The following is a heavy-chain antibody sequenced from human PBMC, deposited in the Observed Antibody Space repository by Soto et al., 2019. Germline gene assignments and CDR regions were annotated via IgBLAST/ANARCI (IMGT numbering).Heavy chain of an antibody. CDR2: ITYTGVST. V-gene: IGHV3-23*01. CDR1: EFSFDNYA. Sequence: PGGSLRLSCAASEFSFDNYAMSGVRQAPGKGLEWVSSITYTGVSTYYADSVKGRFTISRDNSKDTLYLQMNSLRAEDTAVYYCAKASVWYPYFDSWGQGTLVTVSS. CDR3: AKASVWYPYFDS. D-gene: IGHD6-13*01. J-gene: IGHJ4*02.